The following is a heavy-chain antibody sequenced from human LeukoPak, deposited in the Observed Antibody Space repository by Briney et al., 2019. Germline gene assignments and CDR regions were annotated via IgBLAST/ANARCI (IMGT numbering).Heavy chain of an antibody. CDR1: GGSISSSSYY. CDR2: IYYSGST. CDR3: ARSYDYVWGSYRYNWFDP. J-gene: IGHJ5*02. Sequence: SETLSLTCTVSGGSISSSSYYWGWIRQPPGKGLEWIGSIYYSGSTYYNPSLKSRVTISVDTSKNQFSLKLSSVTAADTAVYYCARSYDYVWGSYRYNWFDPWGQGTLATVSS. D-gene: IGHD3-16*02. V-gene: IGHV4-39*01.